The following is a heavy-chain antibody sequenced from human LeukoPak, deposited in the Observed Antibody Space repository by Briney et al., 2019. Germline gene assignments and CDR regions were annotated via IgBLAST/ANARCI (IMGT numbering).Heavy chain of an antibody. CDR1: GFTFSSYS. V-gene: IGHV3-21*01. CDR2: ISSSSSYI. J-gene: IGHJ6*03. CDR3: ARGSSSWGWDYYYYYMDV. Sequence: PGGSLRLSCAASGFTFSSYSMNWVRQAPGKGLEWVSSISSSSSYIYYADSVKGRFTISRDNAKNSLYLQMNSLRAEDTAVYYCARGSSSWGWDYYYYYMDVWGKGTTVTVSS. D-gene: IGHD6-13*01.